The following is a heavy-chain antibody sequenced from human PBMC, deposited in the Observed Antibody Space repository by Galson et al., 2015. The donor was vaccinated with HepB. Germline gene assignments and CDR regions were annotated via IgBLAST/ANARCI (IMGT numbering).Heavy chain of an antibody. CDR1: GDSVSSNRAA. CDR2: TYSRSKWCN. V-gene: IGHV6-1*01. D-gene: IGHD6-13*01. J-gene: IGHJ4*02. Sequence: CAISGDSVSSNRAAWNWIRQSPSRGLEWLGRTYSRSKWCNDYAVSVKSRITINPDTSKNQFSLQLNSVTPEDTAVYYCAKDKSSGVGYGSSWYVGFDYWGQGTLVTVSS. CDR3: AKDKSSGVGYGSSWYVGFDY.